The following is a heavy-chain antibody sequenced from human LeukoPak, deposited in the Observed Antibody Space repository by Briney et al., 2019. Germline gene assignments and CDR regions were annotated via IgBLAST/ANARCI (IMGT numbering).Heavy chain of an antibody. D-gene: IGHD6-19*01. J-gene: IGHJ3*02. V-gene: IGHV1-3*01. CDR1: EYTFTTCA. CDR3: TIGLAGDWDAFDI. Sequence: ASVKVSCKTSEYTFTTCAVHWMRQAPGQRLEWMGWIHSDSGNTKYSQKLQGRVTIARDTSASTIYMELSSLRFEDTAVYFCTIGLAGDWDAFDIWGLGTMVTVSS. CDR2: IHSDSGNT.